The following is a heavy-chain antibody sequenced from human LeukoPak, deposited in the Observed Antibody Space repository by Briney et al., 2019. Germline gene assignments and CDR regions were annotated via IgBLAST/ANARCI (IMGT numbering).Heavy chain of an antibody. CDR3: ARARWSSTGWFLGY. J-gene: IGHJ4*02. CDR2: VNPQGSDT. V-gene: IGHV3-74*01. Sequence: GGSLRLSCAASGFTFISYWMHWVRQAPGKGLVWVSRVNPQGSDTSYTDSVKGRFTISRDNAKDSLHLQMDNLRAEDTAVYYCARARWSSTGWFLGYWGQGTLVAVSS. CDR1: GFTFISYW. D-gene: IGHD6-19*01.